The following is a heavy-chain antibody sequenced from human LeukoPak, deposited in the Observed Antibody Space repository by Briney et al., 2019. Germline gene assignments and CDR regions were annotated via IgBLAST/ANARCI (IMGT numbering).Heavy chain of an antibody. CDR3: ARGSIAAAGETIDY. J-gene: IGHJ4*02. CDR2: IIPIFGIA. D-gene: IGHD6-13*01. CDR1: GGTFSSYA. Sequence: SVKVSCKASGGTFSSYAISWMRQAPGQGLEWMGRIIPIFGIANYAQKFQGRVTITADKSTSTAYMELSSLRSEDTAVYYCARGSIAAAGETIDYWGQGTLVTVSS. V-gene: IGHV1-69*04.